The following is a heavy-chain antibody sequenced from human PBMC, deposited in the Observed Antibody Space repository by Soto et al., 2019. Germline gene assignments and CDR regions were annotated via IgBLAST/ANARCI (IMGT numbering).Heavy chain of an antibody. CDR2: IYYSGST. CDR1: GGSISSYY. Sequence: SETLSLTCTVSGGSISSYYWSWIRQPPGKGLEWIGYIYYSGSTNYNPSLKSRVTISVDTSKNQFSLKLSSVTAADTAVYYCARGDRLTYMDVWGKGTTVTVSS. J-gene: IGHJ6*03. CDR3: ARGDRLTYMDV. D-gene: IGHD3-22*01. V-gene: IGHV4-59*01.